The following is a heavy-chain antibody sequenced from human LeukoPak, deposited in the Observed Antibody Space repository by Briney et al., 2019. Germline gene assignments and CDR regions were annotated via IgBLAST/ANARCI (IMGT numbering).Heavy chain of an antibody. Sequence: PSETLSLTCAVYGGSFSGYYWSWIRQPPGKGLEWIGEINHSGSTNYNPSLKSRVTISVDTSKNQLSLKLSSVTAADTAVYYCARGAREQQLYDYWGQGTLVTVSS. CDR2: INHSGST. CDR1: GGSFSGYY. CDR3: ARGAREQQLYDY. J-gene: IGHJ4*02. V-gene: IGHV4-34*01. D-gene: IGHD6-13*01.